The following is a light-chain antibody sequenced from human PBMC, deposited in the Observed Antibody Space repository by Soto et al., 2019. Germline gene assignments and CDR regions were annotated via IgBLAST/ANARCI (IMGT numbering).Light chain of an antibody. V-gene: IGKV4-1*01. CDR1: QSVLSSSNNKNY. J-gene: IGKJ2*01. CDR3: QPYSSTRT. CDR2: WAS. Sequence: DIVMTQSPDSLAVSLGERVTINCKSSQSVLSSSNNKNYLAWYQQKPGQPPKLLIHWASTRESGVPDRFSGSGSGTDVTLTISSLQAEDVAVYYCQPYSSTRTFGQGTKLEIK.